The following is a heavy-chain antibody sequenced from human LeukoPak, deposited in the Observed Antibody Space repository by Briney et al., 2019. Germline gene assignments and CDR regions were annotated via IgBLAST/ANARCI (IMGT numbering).Heavy chain of an antibody. CDR2: IIPILGIA. CDR3: ASHVLGYCSGGSCYSLDY. J-gene: IGHJ4*02. V-gene: IGHV1-69*04. D-gene: IGHD2-15*01. CDR1: GGTFRSYA. Sequence: SVKVSCKASGGTFRSYAISWVRQAPAQGLEWMGRIIPILGIANYAQKFQGRVTITADKATSTGYMELSSLRSEDTAVYYCASHVLGYCSGGSCYSLDYWGQGTLVTVSS.